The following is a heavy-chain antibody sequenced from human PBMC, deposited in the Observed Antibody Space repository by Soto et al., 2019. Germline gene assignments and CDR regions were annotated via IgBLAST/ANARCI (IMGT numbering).Heavy chain of an antibody. Sequence: QLQLQESGPGLVKPSETLSLTCTVSGGSISSSSYYWGWIRQPPGKGLEWIGSIYYSGSTYYNPSHTSRVTISVDTSKNQFSLKLSSVTAADTAVYYCARQGIGYCISTSCYVLGWFDPWGQGTLVTVSS. CDR2: IYYSGST. D-gene: IGHD2-2*01. V-gene: IGHV4-39*01. CDR3: ARQGIGYCISTSCYVLGWFDP. CDR1: GGSISSSSYY. J-gene: IGHJ5*02.